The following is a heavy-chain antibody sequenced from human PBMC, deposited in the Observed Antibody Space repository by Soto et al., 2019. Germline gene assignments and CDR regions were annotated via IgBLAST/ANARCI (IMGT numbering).Heavy chain of an antibody. D-gene: IGHD2-15*01. CDR2: IYPGDSDT. CDR1: GYSFTSCW. CDR3: ARLSKDIVVVVAATLDY. J-gene: IGHJ4*02. V-gene: IGHV5-51*01. Sequence: PGESLKISCKGSGYSFTSCWIGWVRQMPGKGLEWMGIIYPGDSDTRYSPSFQGQVTISADKSISTAYLQWSSLKASDTAMYYCARLSKDIVVVVAATLDYWGQGTLVTVSS.